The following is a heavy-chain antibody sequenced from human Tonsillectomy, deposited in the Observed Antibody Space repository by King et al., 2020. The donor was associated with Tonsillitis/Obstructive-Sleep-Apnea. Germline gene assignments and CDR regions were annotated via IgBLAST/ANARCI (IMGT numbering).Heavy chain of an antibody. J-gene: IGHJ5*02. CDR2: INHSGST. V-gene: IGHV4-34*01. D-gene: IGHD4-11*01. CDR1: GGSFSGYY. Sequence: VKLQQWGAGLLKPSETLSLTCAVYGGSFSGYYWSWIRQPPGKGLEWIGEINHSGSTNYNPSLKSRVTISVDTSKNQFSLKLSSVTAADTAVYYCASLMTTVTSTRNWFDPWGQGTLVTVSS. CDR3: ASLMTTVTSTRNWFDP.